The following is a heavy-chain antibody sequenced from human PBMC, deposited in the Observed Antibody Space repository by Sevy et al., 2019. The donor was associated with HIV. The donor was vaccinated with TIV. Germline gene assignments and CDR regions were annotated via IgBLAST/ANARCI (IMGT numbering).Heavy chain of an antibody. CDR2: IIVSSSAK. D-gene: IGHD3-16*01. Sequence: GGSLRLSCAASGFDFSDYYMNWIRQTPGKVLEWISYIIVSSSAKYYTDSVKGRFDIWRDNARNSLYLQMNSLRVEDTAVYFCVGRRYSPAYSWSYHFDFWGQGALVTVSS. V-gene: IGHV3-11*01. J-gene: IGHJ4*02. CDR3: VGRRYSPAYSWSYHFDF. CDR1: GFDFSDYY.